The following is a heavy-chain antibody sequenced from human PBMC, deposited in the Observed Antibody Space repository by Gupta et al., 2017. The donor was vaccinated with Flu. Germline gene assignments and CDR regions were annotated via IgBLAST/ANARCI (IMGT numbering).Heavy chain of an antibody. V-gene: IGHV3-23*01. CDR1: GFTFSRHA. CDR3: AKGIEMTTTYFDF. CDR2: IRGSGDKT. Sequence: EVQLLESGGNLVQPGGSLRLSCVASGFTFSRHAMSWVRQAPGRGLEWVAAIRGSGDKTYYTDSVKGRFTISTDDSKNTLYLQMNGLRAEDMAVYYCAKGIEMTTTYFDFWGQGTLVTVSS. J-gene: IGHJ4*02. D-gene: IGHD5-24*01.